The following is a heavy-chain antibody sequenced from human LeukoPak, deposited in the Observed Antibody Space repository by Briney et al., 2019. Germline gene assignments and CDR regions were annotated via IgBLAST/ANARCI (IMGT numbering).Heavy chain of an antibody. D-gene: IGHD3-22*01. J-gene: IGHJ2*01. CDR1: GGTFTSYA. CDR2: IIPIFGTA. CDR3: ARRVFRSYYDGSGYGGWYFEL. V-gene: IGHV1-69*01. Sequence: ASVKVSCKASGGTFTSYAISWVRQAPGQGLEWMGGIIPIFGTANYAQKFQGRVTITADESTGTAYMELSSLRSEDTAVYYCARRVFRSYYDGSGYGGWYFELWGGGTLVTVSS.